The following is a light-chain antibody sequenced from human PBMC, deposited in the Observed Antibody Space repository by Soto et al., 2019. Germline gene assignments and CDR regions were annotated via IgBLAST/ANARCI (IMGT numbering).Light chain of an antibody. CDR2: RVS. CDR3: QQYAGYPVT. CDR1: QSIAYS. V-gene: IGKV1-5*03. Sequence: DVQMTQFPSTLSASVGDRVTIACRASQSIAYSLAWYQQKPGQPPKLLLYRVSTLESGVPSRFSGSGSGTEFTLTIYRLQPDDSATYYCQQYAGYPVTFGQGTRLEIQ. J-gene: IGKJ5*01.